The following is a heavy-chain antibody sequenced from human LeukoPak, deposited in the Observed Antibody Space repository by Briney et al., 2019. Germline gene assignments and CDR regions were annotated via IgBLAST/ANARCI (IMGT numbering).Heavy chain of an antibody. V-gene: IGHV3-21*01. CDR2: ISSSSSYI. CDR3: ARDND. J-gene: IGHJ6*04. CDR1: GFTFSSYS. Sequence: GGSLILSCAASGFTFSSYSVNWVRQAAGKGLEWVSSISSSSSYIYYAASVKGRFTISRDNPKNTLYLQTNSLRAEDTGVYCCARDNDWGKGTTVAVSS.